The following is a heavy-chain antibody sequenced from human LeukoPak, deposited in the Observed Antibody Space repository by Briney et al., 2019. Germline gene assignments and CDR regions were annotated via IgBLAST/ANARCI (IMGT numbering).Heavy chain of an antibody. CDR3: TRHTLYSGYDDY. V-gene: IGHV3-73*01. CDR2: IRSKANSYAT. J-gene: IGHJ4*02. D-gene: IGHD5-12*01. Sequence: QTGGSLRLSCAASGFTFSGSAMHWVRQASGKGLEWVGRIRSKANSYATAYAASVKGRFAISRDDSKNTAYLQMNSLKTEDTAVYYCTRHTLYSGYDDYWGQGTLVTVSS. CDR1: GFTFSGSA.